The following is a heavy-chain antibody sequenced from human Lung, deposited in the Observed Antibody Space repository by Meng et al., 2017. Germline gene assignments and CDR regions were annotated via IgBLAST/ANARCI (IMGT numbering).Heavy chain of an antibody. V-gene: IGHV1-2*06. J-gene: IGHJ4*02. Sequence: VRAVQVGAEWTQPGASVKGSCKASGSTFPDYWLHWVRRAPGQGLEWMGRINPKSGDTHYAQRFQGRVTMTGDTSISTAYMELSGLRSDDTAMYYCARDEDISAAGKLFGDYWGQGTLVTVSS. CDR1: GSTFPDYW. CDR3: ARDEDISAAGKLFGDY. D-gene: IGHD6-13*01. CDR2: INPKSGDT.